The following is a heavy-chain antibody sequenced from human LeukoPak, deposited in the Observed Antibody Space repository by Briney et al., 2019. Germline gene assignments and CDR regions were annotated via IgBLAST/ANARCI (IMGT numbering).Heavy chain of an antibody. D-gene: IGHD3-9*01. CDR2: IKQDGSEK. CDR3: ARDPRLNYDILTGHFDY. Sequence: GGSLRLSCAASGFTFSSYWMSWVRQAPGKGLEWVANIKQDGSEKYYVDSVKGRFTISRDNAKSSLYLQMNSLRAEDTAVYYCARDPRLNYDILTGHFDYWGQGTLVTVSS. J-gene: IGHJ4*02. CDR1: GFTFSSYW. V-gene: IGHV3-7*01.